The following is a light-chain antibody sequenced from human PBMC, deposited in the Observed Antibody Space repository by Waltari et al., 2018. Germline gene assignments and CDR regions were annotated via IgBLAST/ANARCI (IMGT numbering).Light chain of an antibody. V-gene: IGLV2-23*02. Sequence: QSALTQPASVSGSPGQSITISCTGTSSDFGSYQLFPWYQPHQGKAPKLMIYEVSKRPSGVSNRFSGSKSGNTASLTISGLQAEDEADYYCCSYAGSSTVVFGGGTKLTVL. CDR2: EVS. CDR3: CSYAGSSTVV. CDR1: SSDFGSYQL. J-gene: IGLJ2*01.